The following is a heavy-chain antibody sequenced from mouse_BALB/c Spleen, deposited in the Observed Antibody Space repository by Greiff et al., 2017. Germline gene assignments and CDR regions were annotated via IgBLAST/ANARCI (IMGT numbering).Heavy chain of an antibody. Sequence: QVQLQQPGAELVKPGASVKLSCKASGYTFTSYWMHWVKQRPGQGLEWIGEIDPSDGYTNYNQKFKGKATLTVDKSSSTAYMQLSSLTSEDSAVYYCARYDGYYWYFDVWGAGTTVTVSS. V-gene: IGHV1-69*02. D-gene: IGHD2-3*01. J-gene: IGHJ1*01. CDR1: GYTFTSYW. CDR2: IDPSDGYT. CDR3: ARYDGYYWYFDV.